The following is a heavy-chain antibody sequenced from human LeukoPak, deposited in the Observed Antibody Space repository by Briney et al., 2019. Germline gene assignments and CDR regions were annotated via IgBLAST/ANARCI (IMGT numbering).Heavy chain of an antibody. D-gene: IGHD3-10*01. V-gene: IGHV6-1*01. CDR3: ARDTYLWVTMVRGVLHNWFDP. J-gene: IGHJ5*02. CDR2: TYYRSKWYN. Sequence: PSQTLSLTCAISGDSFSSNSADWNWIRQSPSKGLEWLGRTYYRSKWYNDYAVSVKSRITINPDTSKNQFSLQLNSVTPEDTAVYYCARDTYLWVTMVRGVLHNWFDPWGQGTLVTVSS. CDR1: GDSFSSNSAD.